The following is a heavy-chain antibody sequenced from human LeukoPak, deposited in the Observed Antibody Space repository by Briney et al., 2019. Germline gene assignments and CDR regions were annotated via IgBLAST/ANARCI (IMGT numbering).Heavy chain of an antibody. V-gene: IGHV3-23*01. CDR1: GLTFSSYS. J-gene: IGHJ4*02. CDR3: AKDAAGPEY. D-gene: IGHD6-13*01. Sequence: GGALRLSCAASGLTFSSYSMAWVRQAPGKGLEWLSHISASGSNTDYADSVKGRFTISRDNSKNTLFLQMNSPRAEDTAVYYCAKDAAGPEYWGQGTLVTVSS. CDR2: ISASGSNT.